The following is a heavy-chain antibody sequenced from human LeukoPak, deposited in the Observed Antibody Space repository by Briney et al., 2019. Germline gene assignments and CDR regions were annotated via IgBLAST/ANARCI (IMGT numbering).Heavy chain of an antibody. V-gene: IGHV4-39*01. CDR1: GGSISSSSYY. D-gene: IGHD5-18*01. CDR3: ARRGYSYGTYYFDY. J-gene: IGHJ4*02. Sequence: PSETLSLTCTVSGGSISSSSYYWGWIRQPPGKGLEWIGSIYYSGSTYYNPSLKSRVTISVDTSKNQFSLKLSSVTAADTAVYSCARRGYSYGTYYFDYWGQGTLVPVSS. CDR2: IYYSGST.